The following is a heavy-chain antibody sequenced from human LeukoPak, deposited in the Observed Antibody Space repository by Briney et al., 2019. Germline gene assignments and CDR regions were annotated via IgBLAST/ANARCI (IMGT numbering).Heavy chain of an antibody. V-gene: IGHV3-23*01. D-gene: IGHD6-6*01. CDR2: TSGPGGSR. CDR3: AKKVGLVSAPLYYFDL. CDR1: GFIFSHYG. J-gene: IGHJ4*02. Sequence: GRSLRLSCAPSGFIFSHYGMHWVRQAPGKGLEWVSATSGPGGSRDYADSVKGRFTISRDNSKNTLYLQMNSLRAEDTAIYYCAKKVGLVSAPLYYFDLWGQGTLVTVSS.